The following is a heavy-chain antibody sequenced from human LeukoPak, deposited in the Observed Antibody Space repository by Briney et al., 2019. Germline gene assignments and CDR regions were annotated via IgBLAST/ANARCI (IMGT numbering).Heavy chain of an antibody. Sequence: PGGSLRLSCAASGFTFSSYGMHRVRQAPGKGLEWVAFIRYDGSNKYYADSVKGRFTISRDNSKNTLYLQMNSLRAEDTAVYYCAKDQKRGAAQDYWGQGTLVTVSS. D-gene: IGHD6-6*01. CDR3: AKDQKRGAAQDY. CDR1: GFTFSSYG. V-gene: IGHV3-30*02. J-gene: IGHJ4*02. CDR2: IRYDGSNK.